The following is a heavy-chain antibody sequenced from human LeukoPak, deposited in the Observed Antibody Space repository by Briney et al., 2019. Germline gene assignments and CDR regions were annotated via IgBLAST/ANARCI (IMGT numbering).Heavy chain of an antibody. CDR3: AKSLLEDYVWGSYHGFDY. CDR2: IRYDGSNK. V-gene: IGHV3-30*02. CDR1: GFTFSSYI. D-gene: IGHD3-16*02. J-gene: IGHJ4*02. Sequence: GGSLRLSCAASGFTFSSYIMHWVRQAPGKGLEWLAFIRYDGSNKYYADSVKGRFTISRDNSKNTLYLQMNSLRAEDTAVYYCAKSLLEDYVWGSYHGFDYWGQGTLVTVSS.